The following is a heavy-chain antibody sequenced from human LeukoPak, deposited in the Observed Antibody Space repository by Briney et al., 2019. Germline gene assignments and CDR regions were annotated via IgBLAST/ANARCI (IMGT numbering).Heavy chain of an antibody. J-gene: IGHJ4*02. Sequence: PGGSLRLSCAASGFSFSIYGMSWVRQAPGKGLEWVSAISGSGSSTYYADSVKGRFTISRDNSKNTMYLQMNSLRAEDTAVYYCARASSGYSDYWGQGTLVTVSS. D-gene: IGHD3-22*01. V-gene: IGHV3-23*01. CDR3: ARASSGYSDY. CDR1: GFSFSIYG. CDR2: ISGSGSST.